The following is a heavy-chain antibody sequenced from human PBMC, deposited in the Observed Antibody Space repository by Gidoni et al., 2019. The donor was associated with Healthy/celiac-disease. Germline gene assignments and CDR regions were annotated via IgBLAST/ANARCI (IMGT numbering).Heavy chain of an antibody. J-gene: IGHJ6*03. CDR1: GGSISSYY. D-gene: IGHD6-13*01. CDR2: IYYSGST. V-gene: IGHV4-59*01. Sequence: QVQLQESGPGLVKPSETLSLTCTVSGGSISSYYWSWIRQPPGKGLEWIGYIYYSGSTNYNPSLKSRVTISVDTSKNQFSLKLSSVTAADTAVYYCAMLAAAGNEGPYYYYYMDVWGKGTTVTVSS. CDR3: AMLAAAGNEGPYYYYYMDV.